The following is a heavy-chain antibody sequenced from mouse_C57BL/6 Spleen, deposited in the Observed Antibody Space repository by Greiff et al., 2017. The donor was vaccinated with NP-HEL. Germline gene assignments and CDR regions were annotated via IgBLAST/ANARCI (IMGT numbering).Heavy chain of an antibody. D-gene: IGHD2-4*01. Sequence: EVQRVESGGGLVKPGGSLKLSCAASGFTFSSYAMSWVRQTPEKRLEWVATISDVGSYTYYPDNVKGRFTISRDNAKNNLYLQMSHLKSEDTAMYYCARIYYDYDGGFAYWGQGTLVTVSA. V-gene: IGHV5-4*01. CDR2: ISDVGSYT. CDR1: GFTFSSYA. J-gene: IGHJ3*01. CDR3: ARIYYDYDGGFAY.